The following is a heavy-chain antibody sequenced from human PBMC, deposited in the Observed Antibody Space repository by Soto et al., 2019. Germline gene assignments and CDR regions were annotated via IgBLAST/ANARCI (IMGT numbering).Heavy chain of an antibody. V-gene: IGHV3-7*03. D-gene: IGHD2-21*02. CDR1: GYNFNTYL. CDR3: ARDLNVVVTPAIPSVDV. CDR2: IKQDGSDK. Sequence: GGSLRISCAASGYNFNTYLMGWVCQAPGKGLEWVANIKQDGSDKYYGDSVRGRFTISRDNANNSLYLHMNSVRAEDTAVYFCARDLNVVVTPAIPSVDVSGQATPITVS. J-gene: IGHJ6*02.